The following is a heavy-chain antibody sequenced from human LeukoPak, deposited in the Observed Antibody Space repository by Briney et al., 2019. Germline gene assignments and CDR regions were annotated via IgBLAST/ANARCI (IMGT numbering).Heavy chain of an antibody. J-gene: IGHJ4*02. CDR2: IYHSGST. Sequence: SQTLSLTCAVSGGSISSGGYSWSWIRQPPGKGLEWIGYIYHSGSTYYNPSLKSRVTISVDRSKNQFSLKLSSVTAADTAVYYCVRGGTTVTPIDYWGQGTLVTVSS. V-gene: IGHV4-30-2*01. D-gene: IGHD4-17*01. CDR1: GGSISSGGYS. CDR3: VRGGTTVTPIDY.